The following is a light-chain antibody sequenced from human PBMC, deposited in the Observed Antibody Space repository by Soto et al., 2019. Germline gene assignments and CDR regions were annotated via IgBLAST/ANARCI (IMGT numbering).Light chain of an antibody. V-gene: IGKV3-20*01. Sequence: EIVLTQSPGALSLSPGERATLSCGASRSVRSNSLAWYQQKPGQAPRLLIYGASSRATGVPDRFSGSGSGTDFTLTISRLEPEDVAVYQCQQYDTSPLTFGGGTKVEIK. J-gene: IGKJ4*01. CDR1: RSVRSNS. CDR2: GAS. CDR3: QQYDTSPLT.